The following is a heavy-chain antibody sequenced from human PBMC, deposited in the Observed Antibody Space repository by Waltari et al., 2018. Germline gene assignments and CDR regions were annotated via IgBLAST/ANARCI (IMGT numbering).Heavy chain of an antibody. V-gene: IGHV1-3*01. D-gene: IGHD1-1*01. CDR2: INADNGDT. Sequence: QVQLVQYGAEVKKPGASVKVSCMTSGYTLLSYGMHWVRQAPGQRLEWMGWINADNGDTQYSPKFQIRVTFTRDTFASTVYMELSSLTSEDTAVYYCARGLHRTAWIVDYWGQGTLVTVSS. CDR3: ARGLHRTAWIVDY. J-gene: IGHJ4*02. CDR1: GYTLLSYG.